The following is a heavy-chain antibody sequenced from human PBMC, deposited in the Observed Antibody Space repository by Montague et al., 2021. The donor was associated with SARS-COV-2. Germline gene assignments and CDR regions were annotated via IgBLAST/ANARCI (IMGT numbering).Heavy chain of an antibody. V-gene: IGHV4-31*03. CDR3: ARDRGWGSRGAGYIDL. J-gene: IGHJ2*01. Sequence: TLSLTCTVSGGSITSGGYYWTWIRQHPGKGLEWIGYIYHTGSTYYNPSLQSRLRTSVDTSKNEFSLTLTSVTAADTAIYCCARDRGWGSRGAGYIDLWGRGTLVTVSS. D-gene: IGHD2-21*01. CDR2: IYHTGST. CDR1: GGSITSGGYY.